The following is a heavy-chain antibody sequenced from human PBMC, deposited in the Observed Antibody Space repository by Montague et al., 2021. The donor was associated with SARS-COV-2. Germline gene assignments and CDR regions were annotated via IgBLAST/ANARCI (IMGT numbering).Heavy chain of an antibody. Sequence: SETLSLTCSVSGGSITTYYWSWVRQPAGKGLERIGSLPTSGSTNYNPSXXSRVTMSLDTSKNQVSLKLSLVTAADTAAYYCARDASSANSPANHCFDSWGQGTLVTVAS. J-gene: IGHJ5*01. CDR3: ARDASSANSPANHCFDS. CDR1: GGSITTYY. V-gene: IGHV4-4*07. D-gene: IGHD4/OR15-4a*01. CDR2: LPTSGST.